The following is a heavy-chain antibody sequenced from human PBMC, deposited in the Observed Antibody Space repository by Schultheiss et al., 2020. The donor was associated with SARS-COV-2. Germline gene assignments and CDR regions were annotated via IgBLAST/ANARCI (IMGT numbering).Heavy chain of an antibody. J-gene: IGHJ6*03. CDR2: IYHSGST. V-gene: IGHV4-4*07. CDR1: GGSVSTYY. CDR3: ARDRYSNWAYYYYMDV. D-gene: IGHD4-11*01. Sequence: GSLRLSCTVSGGSVSTYYWSWLRQPAGKGLEWIGSIYHSGSTYYNPSLKSRVTISVDTSKNQFSLKLSSVTAADTAVYYCARDRYSNWAYYYYMDVWGKGTTVTVSS.